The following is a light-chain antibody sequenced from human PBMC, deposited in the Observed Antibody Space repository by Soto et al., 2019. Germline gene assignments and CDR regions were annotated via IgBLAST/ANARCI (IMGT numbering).Light chain of an antibody. V-gene: IGKV3-20*01. J-gene: IGKJ1*01. CDR1: QSVSSSY. CDR2: GAS. Sequence: EIVLTQSPGTLSLSPGERATLSCRASQSVSSSYLAWYQQKPGQAPRLLIYGASSRATGIPDRFSGSGSGTDFTLTISILEPEDFAVYYCQQYGSSHLTFGQGTKVEIK. CDR3: QQYGSSHLT.